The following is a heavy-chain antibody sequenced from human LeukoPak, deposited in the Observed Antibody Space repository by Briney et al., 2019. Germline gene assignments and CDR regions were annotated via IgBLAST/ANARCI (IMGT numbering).Heavy chain of an antibody. CDR3: ARDLWGWFGDYYYYGMDV. CDR2: ISYDGSNK. Sequence: GGSLRLSCAASGFTFSSYAMHWVRQAPGKGLEWVEVISYDGSNKYYADSVKGRFTISRDNSKNTLYLQMNSLRAEDTAVYYCARDLWGWFGDYYYYGMDVWGQGTTVAVSS. D-gene: IGHD3-10*01. V-gene: IGHV3-30-3*01. J-gene: IGHJ6*02. CDR1: GFTFSSYA.